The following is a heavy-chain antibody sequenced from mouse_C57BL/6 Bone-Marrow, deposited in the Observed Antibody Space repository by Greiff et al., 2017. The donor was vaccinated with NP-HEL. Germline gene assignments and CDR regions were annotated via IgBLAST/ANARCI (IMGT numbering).Heavy chain of an antibody. J-gene: IGHJ1*03. CDR2: IYPGSGST. V-gene: IGHV1-55*01. CDR1: GYTFTSYW. CDR3: ARGLLSYWYFDV. D-gene: IGHD2-3*01. Sequence: VQLQQPGAELVKPGASVKMSCKASGYTFTSYWITWVKQRPGQGLEWIGDIYPGSGSTNYNEKFKSKATLTVDTSSSTAYIQLSSLTSEDSAVYYCARGLLSYWYFDVWGTGTTVTVSS.